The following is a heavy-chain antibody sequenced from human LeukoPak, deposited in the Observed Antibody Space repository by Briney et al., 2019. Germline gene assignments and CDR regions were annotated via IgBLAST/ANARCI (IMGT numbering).Heavy chain of an antibody. CDR3: ARVGQWLVFKHPHDAFDI. J-gene: IGHJ3*02. D-gene: IGHD6-19*01. CDR2: INPNSGGT. V-gene: IGHV1-2*02. Sequence: VASVKVSCKASGYTFTGYYMHWVRQAPGQGLEWMGWINPNSGGTNYAQKFQGRVTMTRDTSISTAYMELSRLRSDDTAVYYCARVGQWLVFKHPHDAFDIWGQGTMVTVSS. CDR1: GYTFTGYY.